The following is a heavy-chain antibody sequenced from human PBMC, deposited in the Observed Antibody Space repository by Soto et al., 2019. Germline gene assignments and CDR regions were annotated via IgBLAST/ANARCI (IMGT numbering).Heavy chain of an antibody. J-gene: IGHJ6*02. CDR1: GGTFSSYA. V-gene: IGHV1-69*12. D-gene: IGHD3-9*01. Sequence: QVQLVQSGAEVKKPGSSVKVSCKASGGTFSSYAISWVRQAPGQGLEWMGGIIPIFGTANYAQKFQGRVTITADESRREDYRELSSLRSEDTAVYYGARARSARYDILTGYYPYYYYGMDVWGQGTTVTVSS. CDR2: IIPIFGTA. CDR3: ARARSARYDILTGYYPYYYYGMDV.